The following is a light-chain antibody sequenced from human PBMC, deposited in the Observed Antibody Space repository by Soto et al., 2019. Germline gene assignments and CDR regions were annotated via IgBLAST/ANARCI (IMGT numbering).Light chain of an antibody. J-gene: IGKJ1*01. Sequence: DIVMTQSPDSLAVSLGERATINCKSSQSVLYSSNNQNYLAWYQQKPGQPPKLLIYWASIRESGVPDRFSGSGAGKDFPLTINSLVGEEVGIYLCQEHYSTPFTFGRGNKVEIK. CDR1: QSVLYSSNNQNY. V-gene: IGKV4-1*01. CDR3: QEHYSTPFT. CDR2: WAS.